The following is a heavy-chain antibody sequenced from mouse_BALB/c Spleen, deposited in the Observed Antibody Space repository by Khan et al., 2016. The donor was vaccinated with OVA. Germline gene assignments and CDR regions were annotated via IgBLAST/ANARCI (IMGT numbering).Heavy chain of an antibody. V-gene: IGHV2-3*01. CDR3: AKFTPDYYSMDY. CDR2: IWGDGST. J-gene: IGHJ4*01. D-gene: IGHD1-1*01. CDR1: GFSLSSYG. Sequence: QMQLEESGPGLVAPSQSLSITCTVSGFSLSSYGVNWVRQPPGKGLEWLGVIWGDGSTNYHSALVSRLIISKDNSKSQVFLKLNGLQTADTATYYCAKFTPDYYSMDYWGQGTSVTVSS.